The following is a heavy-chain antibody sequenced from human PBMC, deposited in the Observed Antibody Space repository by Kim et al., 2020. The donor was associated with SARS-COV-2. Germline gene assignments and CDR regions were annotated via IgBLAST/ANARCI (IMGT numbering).Heavy chain of an antibody. CDR2: IYWNADK. CDR3: AHSPRAGIAVADTSYDY. D-gene: IGHD6-19*01. Sequence: SGPTLVNPTQTLTLTCTFSGFSLSTSGVGVGWIRQPPGKALEWLALIYWNADKRYSPSLKSRHTITKDTSKNQVVLTMTNMDPVDTATYYCAHSPRAGIAVADTSYDYWGQGTLVTVSS. V-gene: IGHV2-5*01. J-gene: IGHJ4*02. CDR1: GFSLSTSGVG.